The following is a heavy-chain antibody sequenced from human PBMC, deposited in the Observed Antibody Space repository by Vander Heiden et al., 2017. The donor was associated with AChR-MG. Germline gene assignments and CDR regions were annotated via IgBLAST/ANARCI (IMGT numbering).Heavy chain of an antibody. Sequence: EVQLLESGGGLVQPGGSLRLSCAASGFTFTNYAMTWVRQAPGKGLEWVSTISGTAGTTYYADSVKGRFTISRDNSKNTLYLQLHSLRAEDTAVYYCAKGQTRGIFGVTQRTDAFDVWGQGTVVTVSS. CDR3: AKGQTRGIFGVTQRTDAFDV. D-gene: IGHD3-3*01. J-gene: IGHJ3*01. V-gene: IGHV3-23*01. CDR2: ISGTAGTT. CDR1: GFTFTNYA.